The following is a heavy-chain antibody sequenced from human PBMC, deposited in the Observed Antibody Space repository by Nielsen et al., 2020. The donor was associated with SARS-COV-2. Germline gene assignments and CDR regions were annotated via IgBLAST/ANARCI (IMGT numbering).Heavy chain of an antibody. CDR3: ARDRITIFGVVTRWSYYYGMDV. V-gene: IGHV4-34*01. Sequence: SETLSLTCAVYGGSFSGYYWSWIRQPPGKGLEWIGEINHSGSTNYNPSLKSRVTISVDTSKNQFSLKLSSVTAADTAVYYCARDRITIFGVVTRWSYYYGMDVWGQGTAVTVSS. CDR2: INHSGST. J-gene: IGHJ6*02. D-gene: IGHD3-3*01. CDR1: GGSFSGYY.